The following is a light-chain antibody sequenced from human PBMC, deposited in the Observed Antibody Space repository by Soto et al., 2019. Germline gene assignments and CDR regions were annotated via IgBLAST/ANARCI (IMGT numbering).Light chain of an antibody. CDR1: QNVNNY. Sequence: EIVMTQSPATLSVSPGERATLSCRASQNVNNYLAWYQQKPGQAPRLLIYGASTRATGIPARFSGSGSGTEFTLTISSLQSEDFAVYYCQQYNNWCLTFGGGPKVEIK. CDR2: GAS. J-gene: IGKJ4*01. V-gene: IGKV3-15*01. CDR3: QQYNNWCLT.